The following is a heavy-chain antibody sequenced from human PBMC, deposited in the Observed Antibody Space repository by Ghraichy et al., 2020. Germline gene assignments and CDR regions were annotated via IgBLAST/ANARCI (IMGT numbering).Heavy chain of an antibody. Sequence: GGSLRLSWAASGFTFRNYAISWVRQAPGKGLKWVSSISDSGVTTFYADSVKGRFAISRDNSNDTVSLQMNSLRAEDTAVYYCAKATTGSCYSSSAYWGQGTLVTVSS. CDR1: GFTFRNYA. J-gene: IGHJ4*02. CDR3: AKATTGSCYSSSAY. D-gene: IGHD2-15*01. CDR2: ISDSGVTT. V-gene: IGHV3-23*01.